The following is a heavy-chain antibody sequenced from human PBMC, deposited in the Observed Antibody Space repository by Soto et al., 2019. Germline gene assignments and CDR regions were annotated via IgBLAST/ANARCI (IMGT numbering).Heavy chain of an antibody. D-gene: IGHD3-10*01. CDR3: ARDLRYYGPRRGYYYGMDV. CDR1: GFTFSSYW. V-gene: IGHV3-74*01. J-gene: IGHJ6*02. Sequence: EVQLVESGGGLVQPGGSLRLSCAASGFTFSSYWMHWVRQAPGKGLVWVSRINSDGSSTSYADSVKGRFTISRDNAKNTLYLQMNSLRAEDTAVYYCARDLRYYGPRRGYYYGMDVWGQGTTVTVSS. CDR2: INSDGSST.